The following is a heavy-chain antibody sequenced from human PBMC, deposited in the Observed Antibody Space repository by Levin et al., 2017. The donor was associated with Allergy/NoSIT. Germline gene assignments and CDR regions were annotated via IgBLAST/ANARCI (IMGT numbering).Heavy chain of an antibody. Sequence: GGSLRLSCAASGFTFSSYGMHWVRQAPGKGLEWVAVISYDGSNKYYADSVKGRFTISRDNSKNTLYLQMNSLRAEDTAVYYCAKDQGYSYGYGGDYWGQGTLVTVSS. CDR1: GFTFSSYG. V-gene: IGHV3-30*18. J-gene: IGHJ4*02. CDR2: ISYDGSNK. CDR3: AKDQGYSYGYGGDY. D-gene: IGHD5-18*01.